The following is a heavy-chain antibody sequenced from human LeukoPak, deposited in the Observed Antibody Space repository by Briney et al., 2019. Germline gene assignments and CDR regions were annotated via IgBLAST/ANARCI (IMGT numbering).Heavy chain of an antibody. Sequence: SETLSLTCAVYGGSFSGYYWSWIRQPPGKGLEWIGEINHSGSTNYNPSLKSRVTISVDTSKNQFSLKLSSVTAADTAVYYCARGGYLWSGYYIGWGQGTLVTVSS. CDR3: ARGGYLWSGYYIG. J-gene: IGHJ4*02. CDR1: GGSFSGYY. D-gene: IGHD3-3*01. CDR2: INHSGST. V-gene: IGHV4-34*01.